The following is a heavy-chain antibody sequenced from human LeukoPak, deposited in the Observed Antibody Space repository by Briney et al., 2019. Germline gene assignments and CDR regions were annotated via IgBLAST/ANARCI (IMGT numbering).Heavy chain of an antibody. CDR3: ARDLMEWELSPTGKYYYYHMDV. V-gene: IGHV1-18*01. J-gene: IGHJ6*03. CDR1: GYTFTSYG. Sequence: ASVKVSCKASGYTFTSYGISWVRQAPGQGLDWMGWISAYNGNTNYAQKLQGRVTMTTDTSTSTAYMELRSLRSDDTAVYYCARDLMEWELSPTGKYYYYHMDVWGKGTTVTVSS. D-gene: IGHD1-26*01. CDR2: ISAYNGNT.